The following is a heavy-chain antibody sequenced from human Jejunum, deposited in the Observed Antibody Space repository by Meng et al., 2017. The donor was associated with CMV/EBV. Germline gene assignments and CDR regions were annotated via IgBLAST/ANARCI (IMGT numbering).Heavy chain of an antibody. CDR1: GFTIGDDR. V-gene: IGHV3-72*01. D-gene: IGHD3-10*01. CDR2: INNKLNAFPT. CDR3: ARDSMRGGGFDQ. Sequence: GFTIGDDRQAWFRWPPGKGLEWFGQINNKLNAFPTQYAACVKGRFTITRDDSRSALNLQMNGLKSGDTAVYFCARDSMRGGGFDQWGQGTLVTVSS. J-gene: IGHJ4*02.